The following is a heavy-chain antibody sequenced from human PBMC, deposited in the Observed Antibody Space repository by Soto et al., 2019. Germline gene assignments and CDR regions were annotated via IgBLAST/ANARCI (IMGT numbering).Heavy chain of an antibody. D-gene: IGHD6-13*01. Sequence: QVQLVQSGAEMKKPGSSVKVSCKVSGDSFSSYAISCVRQAPGEGLEWVGGIIPIFETANYAQNFLGRVTITAVESTTTAYLEVTRLRPQDTAVFYCAPSDSSTWRHDYWGQGTLSTVSS. CDR1: GDSFSSYA. J-gene: IGHJ4*02. V-gene: IGHV1-69*01. CDR3: APSDSSTWRHDY. CDR2: IIPIFETA.